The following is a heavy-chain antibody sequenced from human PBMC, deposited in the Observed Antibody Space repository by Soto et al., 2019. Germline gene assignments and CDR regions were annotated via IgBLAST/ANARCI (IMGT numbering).Heavy chain of an antibody. J-gene: IGHJ4*02. Sequence: EVQLLESGGGLVQPGGSLRLSCAASGLTFSSYAMSWVRQAPGKGLEWVSVISGSGGSTYYADSVKGRFPISRDNSKNTLYLEMNSLRAEHTAVYYCAKRGSGSQFDYWGQGTLVTVSS. CDR2: ISGSGGST. D-gene: IGHD1-26*01. CDR1: GLTFSSYA. V-gene: IGHV3-23*01. CDR3: AKRGSGSQFDY.